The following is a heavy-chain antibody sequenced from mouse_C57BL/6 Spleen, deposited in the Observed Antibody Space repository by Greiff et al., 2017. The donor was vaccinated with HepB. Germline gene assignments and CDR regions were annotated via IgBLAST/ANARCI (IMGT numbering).Heavy chain of an antibody. D-gene: IGHD1-1*01. CDR3: ARGLGYYGSSDYAMDY. Sequence: QVQLKQPGAELVKPGASVKLSCKASGYTFTSYWMHWVKQRPGRGLEWIGRIDPNSGGTKYNEKFKSKATLTVDKPSSTAYMQLSSLTSEDSAVYYGARGLGYYGSSDYAMDYWGQGTSVTVSS. J-gene: IGHJ4*01. V-gene: IGHV1-72*01. CDR2: IDPNSGGT. CDR1: GYTFTSYW.